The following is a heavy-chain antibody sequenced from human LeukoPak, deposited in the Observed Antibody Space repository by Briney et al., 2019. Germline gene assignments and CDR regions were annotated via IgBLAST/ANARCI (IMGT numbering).Heavy chain of an antibody. CDR1: GGSISSRSYY. CDR2: ITGSGVGT. V-gene: IGHV3-23*01. D-gene: IGHD3-22*01. CDR3: AKRYFYDSSRGAFDV. J-gene: IGHJ3*01. Sequence: ETLSLTCTVSGGSISSRSYYWGWLRQSPGKGLEWVSSITGSGVGTYYADSVKGRFTISRDNSKNTLYLQMNSLRAGDTAVYYCAKRYFYDSSRGAFDVWGQGTMVTVSS.